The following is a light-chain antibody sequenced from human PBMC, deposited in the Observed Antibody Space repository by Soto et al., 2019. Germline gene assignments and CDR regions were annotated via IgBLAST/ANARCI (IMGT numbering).Light chain of an antibody. V-gene: IGLV1-44*01. J-gene: IGLJ2*01. CDR2: STD. Sequence: QSVLTQPPSASGTPGQRVAISCSGSNSNIGSNTVNWYQQVPGTAPKALIYSTDQRSSGVPARFSASKSGSSDSLAINGLQSEDEADYRCAAWDDILKGPVFGGGTQLTVL. CDR3: AAWDDILKGPV. CDR1: NSNIGSNT.